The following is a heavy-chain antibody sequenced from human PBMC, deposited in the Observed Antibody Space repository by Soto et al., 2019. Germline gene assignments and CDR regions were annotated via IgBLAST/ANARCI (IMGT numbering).Heavy chain of an antibody. V-gene: IGHV1-69*01. CDR2: IIPILGTA. D-gene: IGHD3-22*01. J-gene: IGHJ4*02. CDR1: GGTFSSYA. Sequence: QVQLVQSGAEVKKPGSSVKVSCKASGGTFSSYAISWVRQAPGQGLEWMGGIIPILGTANYAQKFQGRVTITADESTSTAYMDLSSLRYEDTAVYYCARSYARSDSIDYWGQATLVTVSS. CDR3: ARSYARSDSIDY.